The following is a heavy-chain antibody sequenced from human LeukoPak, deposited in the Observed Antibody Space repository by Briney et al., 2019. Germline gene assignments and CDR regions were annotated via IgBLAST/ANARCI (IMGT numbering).Heavy chain of an antibody. J-gene: IGHJ4*02. V-gene: IGHV4-39*01. CDR3: ARQYYYGSESGY. CDR1: GGSISSSSYY. Sequence: SETLSLTCTVSGGSISSSSYYWGWIRQPPGKGLGWIGSIYYSGSTYYNPSLKSRVTISVDTSKNQFSLKLSSVTAADTAVYYCARQYYYGSESGYWGQGTLVTVSS. CDR2: IYYSGST. D-gene: IGHD3-10*01.